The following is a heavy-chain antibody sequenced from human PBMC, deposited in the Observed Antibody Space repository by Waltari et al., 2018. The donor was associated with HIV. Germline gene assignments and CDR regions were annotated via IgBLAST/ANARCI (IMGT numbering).Heavy chain of an antibody. V-gene: IGHV4-38-2*02. Sequence: QVQLQESGPGLVKPSETLSLTYDVSGYSINPGHYYGWFRQSPGGGQERIGSIYHSGRSYYNPSLKSRVTISVDTSKNQFSLKLTSVTAADTAVYYCARDGVEGWDIVVPPPIGSRGMDVWGQGTTVTVSS. CDR1: GYSINPGHY. CDR2: IYHSGRS. J-gene: IGHJ6*02. CDR3: ARDGVEGWDIVVPPPIGSRGMDV. D-gene: IGHD2-21*01.